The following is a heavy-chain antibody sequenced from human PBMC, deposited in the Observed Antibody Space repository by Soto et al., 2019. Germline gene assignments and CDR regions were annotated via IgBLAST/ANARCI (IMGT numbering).Heavy chain of an antibody. CDR3: ARDGEEIAARNYYYYGMDV. CDR2: INPNSGGT. V-gene: IGHV1-2*02. J-gene: IGHJ6*02. CDR1: GYTFTGYY. D-gene: IGHD6-6*01. Sequence: ASVKVSCKASGYTFTGYYMHWVRQAPGQGLEWMGWINPNSGGTNYAQKFQGRVTMTRDTSISTAYMELSRLRSDDTAVYYCARDGEEIAARNYYYYGMDVWGQGTTVTVSS.